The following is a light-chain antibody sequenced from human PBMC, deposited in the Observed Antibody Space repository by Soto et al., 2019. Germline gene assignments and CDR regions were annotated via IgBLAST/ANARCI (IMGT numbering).Light chain of an antibody. CDR3: QHYNTSPLT. J-gene: IGKJ4*01. CDR1: QSISSW. V-gene: IGKV1-5*03. Sequence: DIQMTQSPSTLSASVGDRVTITCRASQSISSWLAWYQQKPGKAPKLLIYKASSLESGVPSRFSGSGSVTEFTLTSSSLQPDDFATYYCQHYNTSPLTFGGGTKVEIK. CDR2: KAS.